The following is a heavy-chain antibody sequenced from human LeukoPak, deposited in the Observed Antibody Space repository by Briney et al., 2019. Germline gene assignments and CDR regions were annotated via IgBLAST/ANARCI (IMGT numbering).Heavy chain of an antibody. Sequence: HPGGSLRLSCAASGFTVSSNYMSWVRQAPGKGLEWVSVIYSGGSTYYADSVKGRFTISRDNSKNTLYLQMNSLRAEDTAVYYCAKFESPPGGVWFGDGDYGMDVWGQGTTVTVSS. CDR1: GFTVSSNY. CDR2: IYSGGST. CDR3: AKFESPPGGVWFGDGDYGMDV. J-gene: IGHJ6*02. D-gene: IGHD3-10*01. V-gene: IGHV3-53*05.